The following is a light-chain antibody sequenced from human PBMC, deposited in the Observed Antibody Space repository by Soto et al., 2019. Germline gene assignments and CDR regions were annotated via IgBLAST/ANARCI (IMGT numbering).Light chain of an antibody. V-gene: IGLV4-69*01. J-gene: IGLJ7*01. CDR3: QTWGTGPAV. CDR1: SGHSSYA. Sequence: QPVLTQSPSASASLGASVKLTCTLSSGHSSYAIAWHQQQPEKGPRYLMKLNSDGSHSKGDGIPDRFSGSSSGAERYLTISSLQAEDEAGYYCQTWGTGPAVFGGGTKLTVL. CDR2: LNSDGSH.